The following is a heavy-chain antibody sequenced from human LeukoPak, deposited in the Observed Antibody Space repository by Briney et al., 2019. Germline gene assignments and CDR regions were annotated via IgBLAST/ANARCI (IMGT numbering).Heavy chain of an antibody. CDR1: GFTFSSYW. CDR3: ARDRMPADCRGLGV. CDR2: IKEDGSDK. J-gene: IGHJ6*02. V-gene: IGHV3-7*01. D-gene: IGHD2-2*01. Sequence: GGSLRLSCAASGFTFSSYWMSWVRQAPGKGLEWVANIKEDGSDKYYVDSVKGRFTISRDNAKNSLYLQMDSLRAEDTAVYYCARDRMPADCRGLGVWGQGTTVTVSS.